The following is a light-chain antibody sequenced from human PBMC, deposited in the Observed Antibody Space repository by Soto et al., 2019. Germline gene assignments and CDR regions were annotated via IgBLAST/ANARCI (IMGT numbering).Light chain of an antibody. Sequence: DIQMTQSPSSLSASVGDRVTITCRASQSISSNLNWYQQKPGKAPKLLIYTAASLQSGVPSRFSGSGSGTDFTLTIASLQLGDFATYYCQQSNSLPPTFGQGTKVEIK. CDR1: QSISSN. J-gene: IGKJ1*01. CDR3: QQSNSLPPT. V-gene: IGKV1-39*01. CDR2: TAA.